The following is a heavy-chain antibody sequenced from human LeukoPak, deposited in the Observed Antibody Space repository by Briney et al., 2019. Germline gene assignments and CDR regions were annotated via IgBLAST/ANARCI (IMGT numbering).Heavy chain of an antibody. D-gene: IGHD3-10*01. V-gene: IGHV3-30*02. CDR3: AKDHPRYGSGSYYLGYFDY. J-gene: IGHJ4*02. Sequence: GGSLRLSCAASGFTFSNYAMNWVRQAPGKGLEWVAFIRYGGSNKYYADSVKGRFTISRDNSKNTLYLQMNSLRAEDTAVYYCAKDHPRYGSGSYYLGYFDYWGQGTLVTVSS. CDR2: IRYGGSNK. CDR1: GFTFSNYA.